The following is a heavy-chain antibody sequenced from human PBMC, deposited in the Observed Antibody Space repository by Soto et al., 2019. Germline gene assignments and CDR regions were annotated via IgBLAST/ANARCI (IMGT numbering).Heavy chain of an antibody. CDR2: IIPIFGTA. Sequence: QGQLVQSGAEVKKPGSSVKVSCKASGGTFSSYAISWVRQAPGQGLEWMGGIIPIFGTANYAQKFQGRVTIPADESTSTAYMELSSVRSEDTGVYYCARAQYGWVTAYDYWGQGTLVTVSS. J-gene: IGHJ4*02. CDR3: ARAQYGWVTAYDY. V-gene: IGHV1-69*01. D-gene: IGHD2-21*02. CDR1: GGTFSSYA.